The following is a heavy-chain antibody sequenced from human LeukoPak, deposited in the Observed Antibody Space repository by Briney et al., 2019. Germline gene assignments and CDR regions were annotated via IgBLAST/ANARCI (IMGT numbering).Heavy chain of an antibody. D-gene: IGHD3-16*01. J-gene: IGHJ4*02. Sequence: GGSLRLSCAASGLTFSSSGMHGVRQAPGKGLDWVSFIRYDGTDKYYADSVKGRFTISRDNSKNTLYLQMNSVRAEDTAVYYCAKASVGGLWGQGTLVTVSS. CDR3: AKASVGGL. CDR1: GLTFSSSG. V-gene: IGHV3-30*02. CDR2: IRYDGTDK.